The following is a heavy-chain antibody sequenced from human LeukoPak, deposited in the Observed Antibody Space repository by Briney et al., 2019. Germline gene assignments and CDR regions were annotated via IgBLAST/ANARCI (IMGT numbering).Heavy chain of an antibody. D-gene: IGHD3-3*01. CDR2: IYYSGST. J-gene: IGHJ4*02. Sequence: SSETLSLTCTVSGGSISSGGYYWSWIRQHPGKGLEWIGYIYYSGSTYYNPSLKSRVTISVDTSTNQFSLKLSSVTAADTAVYYCARDNRNYDFWSGYYAFDYWGQGTLVTVSS. CDR1: GGSISSGGYY. CDR3: ARDNRNYDFWSGYYAFDY. V-gene: IGHV4-31*03.